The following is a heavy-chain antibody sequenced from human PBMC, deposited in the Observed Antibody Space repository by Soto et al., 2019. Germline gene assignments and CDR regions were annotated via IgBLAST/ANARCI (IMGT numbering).Heavy chain of an antibody. D-gene: IGHD4-17*01. CDR1: GGTFSSYT. J-gene: IGHJ6*02. V-gene: IGHV1-69*08. Sequence: QVQLVQSGAEVKKPGSSVKVSCKASGGTFSSYTISWVRQAPGQGLEWMGRIIPILGIANYAQKFQGRVTITADKSTSTAYMELSSLRSEDTAVHYCARDEGDYVPYYYGMDVWGQGTTVTVSS. CDR2: IIPILGIA. CDR3: ARDEGDYVPYYYGMDV.